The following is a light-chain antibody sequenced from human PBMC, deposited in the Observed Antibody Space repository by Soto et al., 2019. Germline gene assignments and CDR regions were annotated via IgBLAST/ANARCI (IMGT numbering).Light chain of an antibody. CDR3: QQYGTSPT. CDR1: QSVSNSY. J-gene: IGKJ1*01. CDR2: DVS. V-gene: IGKV3-20*01. Sequence: EIVLTQSPGTLSLSPGERATLSCRASQSVSNSYLAWYQQKPGQAPRLLIDDVSSRATGIPDRFSGSGSGTDFTLTISRLEPEDCSVYFCQQYGTSPTFGQGTEVEIK.